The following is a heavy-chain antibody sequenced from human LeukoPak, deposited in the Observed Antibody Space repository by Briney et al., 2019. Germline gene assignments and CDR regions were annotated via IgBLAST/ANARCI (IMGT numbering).Heavy chain of an antibody. CDR3: AKEELWFGELLTTHFDY. D-gene: IGHD3-10*01. J-gene: IGHJ4*02. V-gene: IGHV3-11*01. CDR2: ISSSGSTI. CDR1: GFTFSDYY. Sequence: GGSLRLSCAASGFTFSDYYMSWIRQAPGKGLEWVSYISSSGSTIYYADSVKGRFTISRDNAKNSLYLQMNSLRAEDTAVYYCAKEELWFGELLTTHFDYWGQGTLVTVSS.